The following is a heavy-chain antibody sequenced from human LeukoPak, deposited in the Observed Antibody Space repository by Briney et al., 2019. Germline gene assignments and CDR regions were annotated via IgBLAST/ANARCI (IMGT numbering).Heavy chain of an antibody. CDR1: GYTFTSYA. CDR3: ARSGRSGGHNWFDP. Sequence: GASVKVSCKASGYTFTSYAMHWVRQAPGQRLEWMGWINAGNGNTKYSQKFQGRVTITRDTSASTAYMELSSLRSEDTAVYYCARSGRSGGHNWFDPWGQGTLVTVSS. D-gene: IGHD3-10*01. J-gene: IGHJ5*02. CDR2: INAGNGNT. V-gene: IGHV1-3*01.